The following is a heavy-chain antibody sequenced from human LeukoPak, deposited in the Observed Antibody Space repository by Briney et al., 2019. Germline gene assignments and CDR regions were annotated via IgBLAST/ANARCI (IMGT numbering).Heavy chain of an antibody. Sequence: SETLSLTCTVSGGSISSYYWSWIRQPPGKGLEWIGDIYYSGSTNYNPSLKSRVTISVDTSKNQFSLKLSSVTAADTAVYYCARGGGPYTGNYYYGMDVWGKGTTVTVSS. CDR2: IYYSGST. J-gene: IGHJ6*04. CDR3: ARGGGPYTGNYYYGMDV. CDR1: GGSISSYY. D-gene: IGHD3-16*01. V-gene: IGHV4-59*01.